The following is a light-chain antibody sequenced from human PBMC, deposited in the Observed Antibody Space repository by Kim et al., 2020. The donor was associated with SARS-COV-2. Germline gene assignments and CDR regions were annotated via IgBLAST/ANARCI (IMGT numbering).Light chain of an antibody. CDR3: QVWDSSSDHPV. CDR2: YDS. V-gene: IGLV3-21*04. Sequence: APGKTARITCGGNNIGSKSVLWYQQKPGQAPVLVIYYDSDRPSGIPERFSGSNSGNTATLTISRVEAGDEADYYCQVWDSSSDHPVFGGGTKLTV. CDR1: NIGSKS. J-gene: IGLJ2*01.